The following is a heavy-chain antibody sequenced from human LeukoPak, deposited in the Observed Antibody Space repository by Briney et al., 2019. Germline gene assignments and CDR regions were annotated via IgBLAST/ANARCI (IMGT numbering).Heavy chain of an antibody. Sequence: ASVKVSCKASGGTFSSYAIIWVRQAPGQGLEWMGRIIPILGTANYAQKFQGRVTITADKSTSTAYMELSSLRSEDTAVYYCAREGEDSYGQLTPFDYWGQGTLVTVSS. V-gene: IGHV1-69*04. CDR1: GGTFSSYA. CDR3: AREGEDSYGQLTPFDY. J-gene: IGHJ4*02. D-gene: IGHD5-18*01. CDR2: IIPILGTA.